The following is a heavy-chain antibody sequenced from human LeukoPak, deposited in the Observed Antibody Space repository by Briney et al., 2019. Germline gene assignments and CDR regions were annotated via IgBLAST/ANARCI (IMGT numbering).Heavy chain of an antibody. CDR3: ARRYIVGYYFDY. Sequence: SETLSLTCTVSGGSISSYYWSWIRQPPGKGLEWIGYIYYSGSTNYNPSLKSRVTISVDTSKNQFSLKLSSVTAADTAVYYCARRYIVGYYFDYWGQGTLVTVSS. CDR2: IYYSGST. D-gene: IGHD2-21*01. J-gene: IGHJ4*02. V-gene: IGHV4-59*01. CDR1: GGSISSYY.